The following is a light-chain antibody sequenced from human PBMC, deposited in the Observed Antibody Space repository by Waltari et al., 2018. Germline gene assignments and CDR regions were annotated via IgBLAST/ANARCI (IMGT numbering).Light chain of an antibody. J-gene: IGLJ2*01. Sequence: QSALTQPASVSGSPGQSITISCPGTSTDVGGFNHVSWYQQHPGRVPKLLIYDVTERPSGVSNRFSASKSGNTASLTISGLQAEDEADYYCCSHAGSITFVLFGGGTKLTVL. CDR2: DVT. V-gene: IGLV2-23*02. CDR3: CSHAGSITFVL. CDR1: STDVGGFNH.